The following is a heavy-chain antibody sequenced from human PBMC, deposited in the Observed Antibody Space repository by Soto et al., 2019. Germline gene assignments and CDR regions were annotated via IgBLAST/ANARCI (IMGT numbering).Heavy chain of an antibody. V-gene: IGHV4-59*01. CDR2: IYYSGST. CDR1: GGSISSYY. CDR3: AREYSSRGGMDV. J-gene: IGHJ6*02. D-gene: IGHD6-13*01. Sequence: SETLSLTCTVSGGSISSYYWSWIRQPPGKGLEWIGYIYYSGSTNYNPSLKSRVTISVDTSKNQFSLKLSSETAADTAVYYCAREYSSRGGMDVWGQGTTVTVSS.